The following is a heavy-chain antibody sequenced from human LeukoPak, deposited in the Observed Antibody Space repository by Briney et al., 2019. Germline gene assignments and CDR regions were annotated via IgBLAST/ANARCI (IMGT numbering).Heavy chain of an antibody. D-gene: IGHD6-19*01. CDR2: IYYSGST. CDR1: GGSFSGYY. V-gene: IGHV4-59*01. J-gene: IGHJ5*02. CDR3: AKHSPFVVAGTGPTYNWFDP. Sequence: SETLSLTCAVYGGSFSGYYWSWIRQPPGKGLEWIGYIYYSGSTNYNPSLKSRVTISVDTSKNQFSLKLSSVTAADTAVYYCAKHSPFVVAGTGPTYNWFDPWGQGTLVTVSS.